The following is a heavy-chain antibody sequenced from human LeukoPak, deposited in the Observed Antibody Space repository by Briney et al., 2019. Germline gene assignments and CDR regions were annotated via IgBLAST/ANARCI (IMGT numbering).Heavy chain of an antibody. CDR1: GYTFTSYD. CDR2: MNPNSGNT. J-gene: IGHJ3*02. CDR3: ERAPVHDFWSGYPFDI. D-gene: IGHD3-3*01. Sequence: ASVKVSCKASGYTFTSYDINWVRQATGQGLEWMGWMNPNSGNTGYAQKFQGRVTITRNTSISTAYMELSSLRSEDTAVYYCERAPVHDFWSGYPFDIWGQGTMVTVSS. V-gene: IGHV1-8*03.